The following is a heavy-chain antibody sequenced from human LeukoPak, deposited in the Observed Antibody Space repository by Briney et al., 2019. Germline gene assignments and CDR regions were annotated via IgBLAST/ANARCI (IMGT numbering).Heavy chain of an antibody. D-gene: IGHD2-21*01. CDR3: ARGSSGGESIDY. CDR2: IIPILGIA. J-gene: IGHJ4*02. V-gene: IGHV1-69*02. CDR1: GGTFSSYT. Sequence: SVKVSCKASGGTFSSYTISWVRQAPGKGLKWLGRIIPILGIANYAQKFQGRVTITADKSTSTAYMELSSLRSEDTAVYYCARGSSGGESIDYWGQGTLVTVSS.